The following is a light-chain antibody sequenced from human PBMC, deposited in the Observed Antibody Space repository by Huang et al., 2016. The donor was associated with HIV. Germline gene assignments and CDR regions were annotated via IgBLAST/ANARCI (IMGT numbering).Light chain of an antibody. CDR3: QQRSNWPPYT. J-gene: IGKJ2*01. Sequence: EIVLTQSPATLSLSPGERATLSCRASQGINRYLMWYQQKPGQAPRLLIYDASNRAPGIPARFSGSGSGTDFSLTISSLEPEDFAVYYCQQRSNWPPYTFGQGTKVEIK. CDR2: DAS. V-gene: IGKV3-11*01. CDR1: QGINRY.